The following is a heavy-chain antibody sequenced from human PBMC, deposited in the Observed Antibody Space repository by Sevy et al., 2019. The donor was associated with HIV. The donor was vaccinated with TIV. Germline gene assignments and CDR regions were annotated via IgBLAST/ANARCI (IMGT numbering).Heavy chain of an antibody. CDR3: ARWGNSSGIDY. D-gene: IGHD3-22*01. CDR2: IWYDGINK. Sequence: GGSLRLSCTASGFYFGIHWVRQAPGKGLEWVALIWYDGINKDYADSVKGRFTISRDNSKNTVFLQMNSLRAEHTGMYYCARWGNSSGIDYWGQGTLVTVSS. J-gene: IGHJ4*02. CDR1: GFYFG. V-gene: IGHV3-33*01.